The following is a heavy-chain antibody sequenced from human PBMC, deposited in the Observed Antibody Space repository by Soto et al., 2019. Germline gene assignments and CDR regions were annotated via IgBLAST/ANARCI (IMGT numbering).Heavy chain of an antibody. V-gene: IGHV1-18*01. Sequence: QVHLVQSGAEVKKPGASVKVSCQGSGYAFTTYGITWVRQAPGQGLEWMGWISAHNGHTNYAQKLQGRVTVTRDTSTSTAYMELRSLRYVDTAVYYCARGRYGDYWGQGALVTVSS. CDR3: ARGRYGDY. CDR1: GYAFTTYG. CDR2: ISAHNGHT. J-gene: IGHJ4*02. D-gene: IGHD1-1*01.